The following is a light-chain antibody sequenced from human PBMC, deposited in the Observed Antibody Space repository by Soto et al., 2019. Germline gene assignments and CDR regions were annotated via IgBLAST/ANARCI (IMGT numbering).Light chain of an antibody. J-gene: IGLJ1*01. Sequence: QSVLTQPPSVSAAPGQKDTISCSGSSSNIGGNSVSWYQQLPGTAPKLLIYDDNKRPSGVPARFSGSKSGTSATLGITGFQTGDEADYYCGSWDSSLSAYVFGTGTKVTVL. CDR1: SSNIGGNS. V-gene: IGLV1-51*01. CDR3: GSWDSSLSAYV. CDR2: DDN.